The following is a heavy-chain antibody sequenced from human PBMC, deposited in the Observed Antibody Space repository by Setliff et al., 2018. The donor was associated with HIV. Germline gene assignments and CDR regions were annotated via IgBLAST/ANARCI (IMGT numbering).Heavy chain of an antibody. CDR2: INPNGGGT. V-gene: IGHV1-2*02. J-gene: IGHJ4*02. CDR1: GYTFTGYY. Sequence: ASVTVSCKASGYTFTGYYLHLVRQAPGQGLEWMGWINPNGGGTKYAQKFQGRVTLTRDTSINTVYMELSSLRSDDAAVYYCARGGAVGGSYSETFEYWGQGTLVT. CDR3: ARGGAVGGSYSETFEY. D-gene: IGHD6-19*01.